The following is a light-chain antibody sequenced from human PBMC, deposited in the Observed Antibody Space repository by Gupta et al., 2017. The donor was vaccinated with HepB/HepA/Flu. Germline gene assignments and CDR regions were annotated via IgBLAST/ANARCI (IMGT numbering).Light chain of an antibody. V-gene: IGKV3-20*01. CDR1: QSVDSRF. Sequence: ENVLTQSPGTLSLSPGESAALSCRASQSVDSRFLAWYQQKPGQAPRLLIYGVSTRATGIPDRFSGGGSGTDFTLTISRREPEDFALYYCQQYGHSPMYTFGQGTKVEI. J-gene: IGKJ2*01. CDR2: GVS. CDR3: QQYGHSPMYT.